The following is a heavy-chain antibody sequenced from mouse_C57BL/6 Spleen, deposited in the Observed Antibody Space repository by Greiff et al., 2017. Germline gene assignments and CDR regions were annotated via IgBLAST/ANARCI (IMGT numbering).Heavy chain of an antibody. CDR1: GYTFTDYN. J-gene: IGHJ2*01. CDR2: INPNNGGT. CDR3: ARERYYGSSLYFDY. V-gene: IGHV1-18*01. D-gene: IGHD1-1*01. Sequence: VQLQQSGPELVKPGASVKIPCKASGYTFTDYNMDWVKQSHGKSLEWLGDINPNNGGTIYNQKFKGKAKLTVDKSSSTAYMELRSLTSEDTAVYYCARERYYGSSLYFDYWGQGTTLTVSS.